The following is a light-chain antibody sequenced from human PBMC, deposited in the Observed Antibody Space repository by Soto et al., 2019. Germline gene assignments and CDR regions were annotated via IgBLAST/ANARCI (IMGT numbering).Light chain of an antibody. J-gene: IGLJ2*01. V-gene: IGLV2-14*01. CDR1: SSDVGAYDY. CDR3: SSYTKTNIPLL. Sequence: QSALTQPASVSGSPGQSITISCTVTSSDVGAYDYVSWYQQHPGKAPKLMIYDVNIRTSGISNRFSGSKSGNTASLTISGLQAEDEADYYCSSYTKTNIPLLFGGGTKLTVL. CDR2: DVN.